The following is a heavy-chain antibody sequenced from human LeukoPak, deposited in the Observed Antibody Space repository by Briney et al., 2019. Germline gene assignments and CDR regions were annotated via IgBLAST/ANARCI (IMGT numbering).Heavy chain of an antibody. CDR1: GGSFSGYY. Sequence: TSETLSLTCAVYGGSFSGYYWSWIRQPPGKGLEWIGEINHSGSTNYNPSLKSRVTISVDTSKNQFSLKLSSVTAADTAVYYCARVVPAAGADYWGQGTLVTVSS. J-gene: IGHJ4*02. CDR2: INHSGST. D-gene: IGHD2-2*01. V-gene: IGHV4-34*01. CDR3: ARVVPAAGADY.